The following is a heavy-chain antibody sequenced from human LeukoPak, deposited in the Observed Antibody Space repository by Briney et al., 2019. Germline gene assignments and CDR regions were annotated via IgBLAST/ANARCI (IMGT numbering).Heavy chain of an antibody. D-gene: IGHD5-12*01. CDR2: ISSSSSYI. Sequence: GGSLRLSCAASGFTFSSYSMNWVRQAPGKGPEWVSSISSSSSYIYYADSVKGRFTISRDNAKNSLYLQMNSLRAEDTAVYYCARAERLRHLIDYWGQGTLVTVSS. V-gene: IGHV3-21*01. J-gene: IGHJ4*02. CDR1: GFTFSSYS. CDR3: ARAERLRHLIDY.